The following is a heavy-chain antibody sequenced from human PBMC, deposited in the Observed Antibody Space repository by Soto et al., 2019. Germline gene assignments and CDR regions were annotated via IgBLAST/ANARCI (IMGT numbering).Heavy chain of an antibody. Sequence: SLRVSGSAAGLTFSNYAMHWVRQAPGKGLEWVAVLSYDGSNKYYADSVKGRFTISRDNSKNTLYLQMNSLRAEDTAVYYCARGQWLGFDIWGQGTMVTVSS. V-gene: IGHV3-30-3*01. CDR2: LSYDGSNK. D-gene: IGHD6-19*01. CDR3: ARGQWLGFDI. J-gene: IGHJ3*02. CDR1: GLTFSNYA.